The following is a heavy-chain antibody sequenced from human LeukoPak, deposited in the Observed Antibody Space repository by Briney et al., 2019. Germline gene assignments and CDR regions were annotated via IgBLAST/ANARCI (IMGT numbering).Heavy chain of an antibody. CDR2: IYYTGST. CDR3: ARNFRTDIRIDY. D-gene: IGHD3/OR15-3a*01. V-gene: IGHV4-39*01. CDR1: GGSISSNTHY. J-gene: IGHJ4*02. Sequence: PSETLSLTCTVSGGSISSNTHYWVWVRHPPGKGLEWIGSIYYTGSTYFSPSLKSLVAISVDTSKSQFSLKLRSVTAADTAEYFCARNFRTDIRIDYWGRGTLVTVSP.